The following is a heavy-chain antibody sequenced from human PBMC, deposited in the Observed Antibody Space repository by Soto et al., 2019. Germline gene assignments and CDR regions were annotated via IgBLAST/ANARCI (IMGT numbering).Heavy chain of an antibody. J-gene: IGHJ6*03. Sequence: QVQLQESGPGLVKPSETLSLTCTVSGGSISSYYWSWIRQPPGKGLEWIGYIYYSGSTNYNPSLKSRATISVDTSKNQFALKLSSVTAADTAVYYCARRNLGIAAAALYYSYMDVWGKGTTVTVSS. V-gene: IGHV4-59*08. CDR1: GGSISSYY. CDR3: ARRNLGIAAAALYYSYMDV. CDR2: IYYSGST. D-gene: IGHD6-13*01.